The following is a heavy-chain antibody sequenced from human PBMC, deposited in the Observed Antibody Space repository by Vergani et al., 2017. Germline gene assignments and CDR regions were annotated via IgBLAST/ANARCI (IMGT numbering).Heavy chain of an antibody. Sequence: VQLLESGGGLVQPGGSLRLSCAASGFTFSDYYMSWIRQAPGKGLEWVSYISSSSSYTNYANSVKGRFTISRDNAKNSLYLQMNSLRAEDTAVYYCARDGSGSYLGYWGQGTLVTVSS. D-gene: IGHD3-10*01. J-gene: IGHJ4*02. CDR2: ISSSSSYT. CDR1: GFTFSDYY. CDR3: ARDGSGSYLGY. V-gene: IGHV3-11*06.